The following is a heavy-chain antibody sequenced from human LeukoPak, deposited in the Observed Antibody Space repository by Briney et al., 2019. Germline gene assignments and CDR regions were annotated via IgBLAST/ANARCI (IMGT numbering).Heavy chain of an antibody. Sequence: GGSLRLSCAASGFTVSSYAMSWVRQAPGKGLEWVSAISKTGSTYYADSVKARFTISRDNSKNTLYLQMNSLTAEDTAVYYCAKGNLRGPPPNIDFWGQGTLVTVSS. CDR2: ISKTGST. D-gene: IGHD5/OR15-5a*01. V-gene: IGHV3-23*01. CDR3: AKGNLRGPPPNIDF. CDR1: GFTVSSYA. J-gene: IGHJ4*02.